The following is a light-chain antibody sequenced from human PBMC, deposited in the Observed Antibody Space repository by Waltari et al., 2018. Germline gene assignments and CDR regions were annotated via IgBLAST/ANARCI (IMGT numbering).Light chain of an antibody. Sequence: DIQMTQSPSTLSASVGDTVTIPCPASQSIRRLLAWYQQKPGKAPKLLIYGASGLESGAPSRFSGSGSGTEFTLTISSLQPDDFATYYCQQYDSYGLTFGGGTKVEI. CDR3: QQYDSYGLT. V-gene: IGKV1-5*01. J-gene: IGKJ4*01. CDR2: GAS. CDR1: QSIRRL.